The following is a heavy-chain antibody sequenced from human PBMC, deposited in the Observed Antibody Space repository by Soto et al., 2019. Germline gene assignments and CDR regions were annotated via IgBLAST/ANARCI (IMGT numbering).Heavy chain of an antibody. Sequence: GGSLRLSCAASGFTFDDYGMSWVRQAPGKGLEWVSGINWNGGSTGYADSVKGRFTISRDNAKNSLYLQMNSLRAEDTALYYCARGHVFDYYDSSGYRDAFDIWSQGTLVTVSS. J-gene: IGHJ3*02. D-gene: IGHD3-22*01. V-gene: IGHV3-20*04. CDR1: GFTFDDYG. CDR3: ARGHVFDYYDSSGYRDAFDI. CDR2: INWNGGST.